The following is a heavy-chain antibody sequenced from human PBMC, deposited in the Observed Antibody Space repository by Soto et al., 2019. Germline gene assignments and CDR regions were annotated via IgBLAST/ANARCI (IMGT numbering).Heavy chain of an antibody. CDR3: AKGKISTTTYTSFDS. Sequence: GGSLRLSCEASGFTFSRFAMSWVRQAPGKGLEWVSTFSGPCGGTYYADSVKGRFTISRDNFKSSLYLQMSNLRAEDTAIYYCAKGKISTTTYTSFDSWGQGTLVTVSS. V-gene: IGHV3-23*01. D-gene: IGHD1-26*01. CDR2: FSGPCGGT. CDR1: GFTFSRFA. J-gene: IGHJ5*01.